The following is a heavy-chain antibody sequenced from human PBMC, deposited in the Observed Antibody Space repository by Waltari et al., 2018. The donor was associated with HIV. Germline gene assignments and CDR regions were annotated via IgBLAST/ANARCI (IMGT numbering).Heavy chain of an antibody. CDR2: SNPNIGGT. V-gene: IGHV1-2*02. J-gene: IGHJ4*02. CDR1: GYTFTGYY. D-gene: IGHD2-21*01. CDR3: AREEYLFPQGAVY. Sequence: QVQLVQSGAEVKKPGASVKVSCKASGYTFTGYYMHCVRQAPGQGLEWMGWSNPNIGGTNYAQKCQCRVTMTRDTVISTAYMELSKLRSDDTAVYYCAREEYLFPQGAVYWGQGTLVTVSS.